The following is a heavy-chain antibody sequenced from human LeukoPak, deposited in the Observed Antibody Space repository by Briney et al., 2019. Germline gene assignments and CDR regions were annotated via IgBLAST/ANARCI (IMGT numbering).Heavy chain of an antibody. CDR2: ISSSSSYI. Sequence: GGSLRLSCAASGFTFSSYWMNWVRQTSGKGLEWVSSISSSSSYIYYADSVKGRFTISRDNAKNSLYLQMNSLRAEDTAVYYCARDRNMAAAGTDYWGQGTLVTVSS. CDR1: GFTFSSYW. V-gene: IGHV3-21*01. D-gene: IGHD6-13*01. CDR3: ARDRNMAAAGTDY. J-gene: IGHJ4*02.